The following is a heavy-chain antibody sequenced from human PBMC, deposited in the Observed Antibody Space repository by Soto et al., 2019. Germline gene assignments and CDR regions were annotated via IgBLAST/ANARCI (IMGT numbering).Heavy chain of an antibody. CDR2: MNPNSGNT. CDR1: GYTFTSYD. D-gene: IGHD5-18*01. Sequence: ASVKVSCKASGYTFTSYDINWVRQATGQGLEWMGWMNPNSGNTDYAQKFQGRVTMTRNTSISTAYMELSSLRSEDTAVYYCARGLGYSYGYDYYYMDVWGKGTTVTVSS. V-gene: IGHV1-8*01. CDR3: ARGLGYSYGYDYYYMDV. J-gene: IGHJ6*03.